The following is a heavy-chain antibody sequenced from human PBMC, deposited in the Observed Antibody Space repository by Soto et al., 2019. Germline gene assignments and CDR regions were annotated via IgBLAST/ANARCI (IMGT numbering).Heavy chain of an antibody. CDR1: GFTFSSYG. CDR2: IWYDGSNK. J-gene: IGHJ4*02. D-gene: IGHD6-13*01. V-gene: IGHV3-33*01. Sequence: GGSLRLSCAASGFTFSSYGMHWVRQAPGKGLEWVAVIWYDGSNKYYADSVKGRFTISRDNSKNTLYLQMNSLRAEDTAVYYCALTVAAAGPFDYWGQGTLVTVSP. CDR3: ALTVAAAGPFDY.